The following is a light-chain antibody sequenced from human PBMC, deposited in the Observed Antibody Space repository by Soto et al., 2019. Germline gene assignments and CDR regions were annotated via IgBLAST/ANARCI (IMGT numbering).Light chain of an antibody. CDR3: SSYTSSSSLGV. Sequence: QSVLTQPASVSGSPGQWITISCTGTSSDVGGYNYVSWYQQHPGKAPKLMISEVSNRLSGVSNRFSGSKSGNTASLTISGLQAEDEADYYCSSYTSSSSLGVFGTGTKLTVL. J-gene: IGLJ1*01. CDR2: EVS. CDR1: SSDVGGYNY. V-gene: IGLV2-14*03.